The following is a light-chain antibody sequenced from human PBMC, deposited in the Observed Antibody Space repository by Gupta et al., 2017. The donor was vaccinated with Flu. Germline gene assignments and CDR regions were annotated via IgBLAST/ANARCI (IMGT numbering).Light chain of an antibody. CDR3: KTRSRCPN. Sequence: PATPSLAPGESATPSCRGSNSVATYVAWHQKSPGQAPRRRKYNASNRATVIPARFSGSGSGTNFSLTISRLEPEDFTVYYCKTRSRCPNFGKGTKLE. V-gene: IGKV3-11*01. CDR1: NSVATY. J-gene: IGKJ2*01. CDR2: NAS.